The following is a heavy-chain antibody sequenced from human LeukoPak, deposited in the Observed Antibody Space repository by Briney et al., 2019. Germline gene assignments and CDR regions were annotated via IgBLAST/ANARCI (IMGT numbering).Heavy chain of an antibody. D-gene: IGHD3-22*01. CDR2: INPSGGST. V-gene: IGHV1-46*01. J-gene: IGHJ6*03. CDR3: ARVLNYYDSSGSNYYYMDV. CDR1: GYTLTSYY. Sequence: ASVKVSCKASGYTLTSYYMHWVRQAPGQGLEWMGIINPSGGSTSYAQKFQGRVTMTRDTSTSTAHMELRSLRSDDSAVYYCARVLNYYDSSGSNYYYMDVWGKGTTVTVSS.